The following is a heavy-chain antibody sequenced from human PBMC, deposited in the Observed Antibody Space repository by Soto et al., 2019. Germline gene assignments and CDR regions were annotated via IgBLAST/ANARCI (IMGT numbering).Heavy chain of an antibody. CDR3: ARASYSRARAASDY. D-gene: IGHD2-15*01. J-gene: IGHJ4*02. CDR1: GGTFSSYT. V-gene: IGHV1-69*02. CDR2: IIPILGIA. Sequence: SVKVSCKASGGTFSSYTISWVRQAPGQGLEWMGRIIPILGIANYAQKFQGRVTITADKSTSTAYMELSSLRSEDTAVYYCARASYSRARAASDYWGQGNLVTFSS.